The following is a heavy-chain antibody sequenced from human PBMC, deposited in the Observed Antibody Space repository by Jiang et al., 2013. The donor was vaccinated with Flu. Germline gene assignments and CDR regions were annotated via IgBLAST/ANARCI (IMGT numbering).Heavy chain of an antibody. Sequence: VQLVESGGGVVQPGRSLRLSCSASGFTFSSYAMHWVRQAPGKGLEWVAVISYDRSNKYYADSVKGRFTISRDNSKNTLYLQMNSLRAEDTALYYCARDRELRFLEWLLMADDAFDIWGQGTMVTVSS. CDR2: ISYDRSNK. J-gene: IGHJ3*02. V-gene: IGHV3-30-3*01. CDR3: ARDRELRFLEWLLMADDAFDI. CDR1: GFTFSSYA. D-gene: IGHD3-3*01.